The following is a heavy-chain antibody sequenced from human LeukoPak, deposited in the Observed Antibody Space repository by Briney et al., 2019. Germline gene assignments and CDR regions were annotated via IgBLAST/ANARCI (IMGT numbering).Heavy chain of an antibody. CDR1: GFTFSSYW. CDR2: IKQDGSEK. J-gene: IGHJ6*04. Sequence: GRSLRLSCAASGFTFSSYWMSWVRQAPGKGLEWVANIKQDGSEKNYVDSVKGRFTISRDNAKNSLYLQMNSLRAEDTAVYYCARGSLWSRGYYYGMDVWGKGTTVTVSS. D-gene: IGHD3-10*01. CDR3: ARGSLWSRGYYYGMDV. V-gene: IGHV3-7*03.